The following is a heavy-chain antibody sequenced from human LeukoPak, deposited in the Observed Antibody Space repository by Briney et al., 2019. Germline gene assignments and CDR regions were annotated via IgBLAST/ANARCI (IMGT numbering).Heavy chain of an antibody. CDR2: INPNTGGT. CDR1: GYTFTAYF. Sequence: ASVKVSCKASGYTFTAYFMHWVRQPPGPGLEWGGWINPNTGGTNYAQKFQGRVTMTWDTSISTAYMELSRLRSDDTAVYYCARGEGVTTILKPDAFDIWGQGTMVTVSS. J-gene: IGHJ3*02. D-gene: IGHD5-12*01. CDR3: ARGEGVTTILKPDAFDI. V-gene: IGHV1-2*02.